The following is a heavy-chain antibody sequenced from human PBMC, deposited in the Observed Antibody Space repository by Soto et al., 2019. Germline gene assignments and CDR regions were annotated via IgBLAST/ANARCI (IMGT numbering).Heavy chain of an antibody. Sequence: QVQLVQSGAEVKKPGASVKVSCKASGYSFTSYGISWVRQAPGQGLEWMGWISGYNSDTKYDQKFQGRVTMTTDTSTSTVYMELRTLRSDDTAVYYCARDRCTVTSCYWKYFDNWGQGTLVTVSS. V-gene: IGHV1-18*01. CDR3: ARDRCTVTSCYWKYFDN. J-gene: IGHJ4*02. CDR1: GYSFTSYG. CDR2: ISGYNSDT. D-gene: IGHD2-2*01.